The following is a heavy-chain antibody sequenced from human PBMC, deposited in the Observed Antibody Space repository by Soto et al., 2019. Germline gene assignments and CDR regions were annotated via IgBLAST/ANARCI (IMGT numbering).Heavy chain of an antibody. CDR2: MHYSGST. D-gene: IGHD1-26*01. CDR3: ARAWAHLYFAY. J-gene: IGHJ4*02. Sequence: SVTQPLTCTVSGGYVTSTIYYLSWIRQPPGKGLEWIGYMHYSGSTNYNPSLKSRVTISVDTSKNQFSLKLSSVTAADTAVYYCARAWAHLYFAYWGQGTLVTVS. CDR1: GGYVTSTIYY. V-gene: IGHV4-61*01.